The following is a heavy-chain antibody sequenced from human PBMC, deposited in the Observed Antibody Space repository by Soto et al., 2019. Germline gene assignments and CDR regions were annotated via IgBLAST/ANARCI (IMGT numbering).Heavy chain of an antibody. Sequence: QVQLQESGPGLVKPSETLSLTCTVSGGSISSYYWSWIRQPPGKRLEWIGYVYYSGNTNYNPFLKXXLXIXXDTSKNQFSLRLSSVTAADTALYYCARVGDGNFDYWGQGTLVTVSS. J-gene: IGHJ4*02. CDR1: GGSISSYY. V-gene: IGHV4-59*01. D-gene: IGHD2-15*01. CDR2: VYYSGNT. CDR3: ARVGDGNFDY.